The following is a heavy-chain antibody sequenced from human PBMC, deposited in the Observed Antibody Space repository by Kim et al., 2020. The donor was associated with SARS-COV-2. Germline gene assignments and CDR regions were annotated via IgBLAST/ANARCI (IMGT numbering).Heavy chain of an antibody. CDR1: GFTFSSYG. CDR3: AKEGGSGYSSGWTYNYYGLDV. J-gene: IGHJ6*02. Sequence: GGSLRLSCAASGFTFSSYGMHWVRQAPGKGLEWVAVISYDGSNKYYADSVKGRFTISRDNSKNTLYLQMNSLRAEDTAVYYCAKEGGSGYSSGWTYNYYGLDVWGQGTTVTGSS. CDR2: ISYDGSNK. D-gene: IGHD6-19*01. V-gene: IGHV3-30*18.